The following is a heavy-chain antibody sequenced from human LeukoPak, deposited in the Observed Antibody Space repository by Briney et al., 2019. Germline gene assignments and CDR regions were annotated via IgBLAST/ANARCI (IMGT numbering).Heavy chain of an antibody. J-gene: IGHJ4*01. V-gene: IGHV3-30*02. CDR3: AKGCDSSLIRPFDY. D-gene: IGHD3-22*01. CDR2: IRYDGSNK. Sequence: WGSLRLSCAASGFTFSSYGMHWVRQAPGKGLEWVAFIRYDGSNKYYADSVKGRFTISRDNSKNTLYLQMNSLRAEDTAVYYCAKGCDSSLIRPFDYWXXXXXVXXSS. CDR1: GFTFSSYG.